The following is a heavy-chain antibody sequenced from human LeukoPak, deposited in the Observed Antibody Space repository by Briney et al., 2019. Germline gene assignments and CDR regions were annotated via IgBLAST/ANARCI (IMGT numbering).Heavy chain of an antibody. J-gene: IGHJ6*03. CDR2: IYYSGST. D-gene: IGHD3-10*01. V-gene: IGHV4-34*01. CDR3: ARGYYGYYYYMDV. Sequence: PSETLSLTCAVYGGSFSGYYWSWIRQPPGKGLEWIGSIYYSGSTYYNPSLKSRVTISVDTSKNQFSLKLSSVTAADTAVYYCARGYYGYYYYMDVWGKGTTVTISS. CDR1: GGSFSGYY.